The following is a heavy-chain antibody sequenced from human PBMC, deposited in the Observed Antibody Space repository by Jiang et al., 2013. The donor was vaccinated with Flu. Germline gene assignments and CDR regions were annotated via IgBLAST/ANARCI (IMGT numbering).Heavy chain of an antibody. CDR1: SDSITSSDYY. CDR2: LSHSGDT. D-gene: IGHD6-6*01. J-gene: IGHJ6*03. Sequence: TLSLICTVSSDSITSSDYYWGWLRQPPGKGMEWIGALSHSGDTYYSPSLKSRVTISVDMSENRFSLKVSSLTAADSAVYYCARARANIAARTLGTYYYHNMDVWGRGTTVTVSS. CDR3: ARARANIAARTLGTYYYHNMDV. V-gene: IGHV4-39*01.